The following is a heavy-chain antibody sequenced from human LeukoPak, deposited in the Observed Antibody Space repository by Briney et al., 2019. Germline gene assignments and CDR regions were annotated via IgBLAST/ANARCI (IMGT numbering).Heavy chain of an antibody. CDR3: AKAPYSSSWYTFDY. J-gene: IGHJ4*02. Sequence: GGSLRLSCAASGFTLGAFAMHWVRQAPGKGLEWVSGISWNSGSIGYADSVKGRFTISRDNAKNSLYLQMNSLRAEDTALYYCAKAPYSSSWYTFDYWGQGTLVTVSS. CDR1: GFTLGAFA. D-gene: IGHD6-13*01. V-gene: IGHV3-9*01. CDR2: ISWNSGSI.